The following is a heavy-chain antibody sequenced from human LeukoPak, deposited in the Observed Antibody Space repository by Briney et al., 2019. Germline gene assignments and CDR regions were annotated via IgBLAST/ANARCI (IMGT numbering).Heavy chain of an antibody. CDR3: VRDEYGSESY. Sequence: GGSLRLSCAASGFTFSNYWMHWVRQAPGKGLVWVSRINSDGSRTTYADSVKGRFTIPRDNAKNTLYLQMNSLRAEDTAVYYCVRDEYGSESYWGQGTLVTVSS. V-gene: IGHV3-74*01. D-gene: IGHD3-10*01. J-gene: IGHJ4*02. CDR2: INSDGSRT. CDR1: GFTFSNYW.